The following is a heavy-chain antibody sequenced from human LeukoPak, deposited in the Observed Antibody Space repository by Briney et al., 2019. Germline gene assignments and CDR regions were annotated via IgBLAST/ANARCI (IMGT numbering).Heavy chain of an antibody. D-gene: IGHD6-19*01. J-gene: IGHJ5*02. Sequence: GGSLRLSCAASGFIFSNYAMSWVRQAPGKGLEWVSAISGSGGSTYYADSAKGRFTISRDNSKNTLYLQMNSLRAEDTAVYYCAKDGQWLVRGNNWFDPWGQGTRVTVSS. CDR2: ISGSGGST. CDR1: GFIFSNYA. CDR3: AKDGQWLVRGNNWFDP. V-gene: IGHV3-23*01.